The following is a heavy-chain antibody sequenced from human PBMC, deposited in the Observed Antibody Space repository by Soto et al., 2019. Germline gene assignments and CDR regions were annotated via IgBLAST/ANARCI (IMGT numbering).Heavy chain of an antibody. CDR2: ISSSSSTI. J-gene: IGHJ4*02. D-gene: IGHD2-2*01. Sequence: GGSLRLSCAASGFTFSSYSMNWVRQAPGKGLEWVSYISSSSSTIYYADSVKGRFTISRDNAKNSLYLQMNSLRAEDTAVYYCARSLTAPSISSTSCCLFDYWGQGTLVTVSS. CDR3: ARSLTAPSISSTSCCLFDY. CDR1: GFTFSSYS. V-gene: IGHV3-48*01.